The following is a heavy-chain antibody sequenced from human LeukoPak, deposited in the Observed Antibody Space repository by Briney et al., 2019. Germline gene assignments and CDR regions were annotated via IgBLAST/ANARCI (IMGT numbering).Heavy chain of an antibody. CDR2: ISGSGSTT. V-gene: IGHV3-23*01. D-gene: IGHD6-25*01. Sequence: GGSLRLSCAASGFTFSNFAMSWVRQAPGKGLEWVSAISGSGSTTYYADSVKGRFTISRDNSKNTLYLQMNSLRGEDTAVYYCAKVQQRDPDYWGQGTLVTVSS. CDR1: GFTFSNFA. CDR3: AKVQQRDPDY. J-gene: IGHJ4*02.